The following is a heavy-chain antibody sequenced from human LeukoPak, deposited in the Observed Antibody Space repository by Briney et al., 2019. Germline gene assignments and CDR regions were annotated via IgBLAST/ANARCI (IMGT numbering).Heavy chain of an antibody. CDR3: AKDSPKNVLRYFDLYYFDY. J-gene: IGHJ4*02. CDR1: GFTVSGNY. CDR2: IYSGGTT. D-gene: IGHD3-9*01. V-gene: IGHV3-53*01. Sequence: GGSLRLSCAVSGFTVSGNYMSWVRQAPGKGLEWVSLIYSGGTTYYADSVKGRFTISRDNSKNTLYLQMNSLRAEDTAVYYCAKDSPKNVLRYFDLYYFDYWGQGTLVTVSS.